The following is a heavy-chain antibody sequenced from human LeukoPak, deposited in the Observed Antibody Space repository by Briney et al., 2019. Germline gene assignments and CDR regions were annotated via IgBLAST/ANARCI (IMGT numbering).Heavy chain of an antibody. D-gene: IGHD3-10*01. CDR1: GFTFSSYW. J-gene: IGHJ4*02. Sequence: GGSLRLSCAASGFTFSSYWMSWVRQAPGKGLEWVANIKQDGSEKYYVDSVKGRFTISRDNAKNSLYLQMNSLRAEDTAVYYCARGGYYYGSGSYYTRYFDYWGQGTLVTVSS. CDR3: ARGGYYYGSGSYYTRYFDY. CDR2: IKQDGSEK. V-gene: IGHV3-7*01.